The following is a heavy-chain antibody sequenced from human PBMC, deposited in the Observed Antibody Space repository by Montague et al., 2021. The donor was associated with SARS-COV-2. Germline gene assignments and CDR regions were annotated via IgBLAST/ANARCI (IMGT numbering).Heavy chain of an antibody. D-gene: IGHD6-13*01. CDR2: IYYSGST. Sequence: IYYSGSTNYNPSLKSRVTISLDTSKNQFSLKLTSVTAAHPAVYYCARVSLAAAATRSDYWGQGTLVTVSS. V-gene: IGHV4-59*01. J-gene: IGHJ4*02. CDR3: ARVSLAAAATRSDY.